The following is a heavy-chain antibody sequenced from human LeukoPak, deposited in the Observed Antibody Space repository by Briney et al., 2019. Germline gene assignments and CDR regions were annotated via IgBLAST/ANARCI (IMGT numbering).Heavy chain of an antibody. D-gene: IGHD6-13*01. CDR2: INAGNGNT. V-gene: IGHV1-3*01. CDR3: ARGGAAADLDY. CDR1: GYTFTSYX. Sequence: GYTFTSYXXXXXRQAXGQRXXWMGWINAGNGNTKYSQKFQGRVTITRDTSASTAYMELSSLRSEDTAVYYCARGGAAADLDYWGQGTLVTVSS. J-gene: IGHJ4*02.